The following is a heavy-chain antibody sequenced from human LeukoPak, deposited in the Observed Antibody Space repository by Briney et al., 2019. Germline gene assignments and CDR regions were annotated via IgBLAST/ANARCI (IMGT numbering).Heavy chain of an antibody. CDR2: ISNTGSAI. V-gene: IGHV3-48*04. J-gene: IGHJ5*02. Sequence: GGSLRLSCAASGFTFSSYWMHWVRQAPGKGLEWVSYISNTGSAIYYADSVKGRFTISRDNAKNSLYLQMNSLIAEDTAVYYCARVIWFDPWGQGTLVTVSS. CDR3: ARVIWFDP. CDR1: GFTFSSYW.